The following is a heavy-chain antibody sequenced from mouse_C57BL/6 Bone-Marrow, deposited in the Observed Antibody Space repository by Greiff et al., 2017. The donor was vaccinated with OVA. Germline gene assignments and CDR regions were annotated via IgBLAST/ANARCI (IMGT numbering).Heavy chain of an antibody. D-gene: IGHD2-4*01. V-gene: IGHV5-4*03. CDR1: GFTFSSYA. CDR3: ARVDYDPFDY. CDR2: ISDGGSYT. Sequence: EVMLVESGGGLVKPGGSLKLSCAASGFTFSSYAMSWVRQTPEKRLEWVATISDGGSYTYYPDNVKGRFTISRDNAKNNLYLQMSHLKSEDTAMYYCARVDYDPFDYWGQGTTLTVSS. J-gene: IGHJ2*01.